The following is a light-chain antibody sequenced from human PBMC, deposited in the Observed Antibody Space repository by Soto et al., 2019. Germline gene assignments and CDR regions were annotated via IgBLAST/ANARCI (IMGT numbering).Light chain of an antibody. Sequence: IQMTQSPSSLSASVGDGVTITCRASQSISSYLNWYQQKPGKAPKLLLYAASSLQSGVPSRFSGSGSGTDFTLTISSLQPEDFATYYCLQDYNYPWTFGQGTKVDI. V-gene: IGKV1-6*01. J-gene: IGKJ1*01. CDR1: QSISSY. CDR2: AAS. CDR3: LQDYNYPWT.